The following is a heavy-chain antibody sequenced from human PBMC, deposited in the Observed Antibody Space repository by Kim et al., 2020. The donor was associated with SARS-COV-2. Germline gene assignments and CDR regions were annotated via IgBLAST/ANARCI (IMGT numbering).Heavy chain of an antibody. CDR3: ANEGSGYYYEGGFDY. V-gene: IGHV3-23*01. CDR1: GFTFSSYA. J-gene: IGHJ4*02. D-gene: IGHD3-22*01. Sequence: GGSLRLSCAASGFTFSSYAMSWVRQAPGKGLEWVSAISGSGGSTYYADSVKGRFTISRDNSKNTLYLQMNSLRAEDTAVYYCANEGSGYYYEGGFDYWGQGTLVTVSS. CDR2: ISGSGGST.